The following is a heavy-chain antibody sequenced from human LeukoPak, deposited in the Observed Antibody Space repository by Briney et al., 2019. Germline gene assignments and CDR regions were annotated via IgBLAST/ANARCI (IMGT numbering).Heavy chain of an antibody. J-gene: IGHJ6*04. Sequence: SETLSLTCTVSGGSVSSGNYYWSWIRQPPGKGLEWIGYIYYSGSTNYNPSLKSRVTISVDTSKNQFSLKLRSVTAADTAVYYCARDNYYGSGSPSDVWGKGTTVTVST. CDR3: ARDNYYGSGSPSDV. V-gene: IGHV4-61*01. D-gene: IGHD3-10*01. CDR1: GGSVSSGNYY. CDR2: IYYSGST.